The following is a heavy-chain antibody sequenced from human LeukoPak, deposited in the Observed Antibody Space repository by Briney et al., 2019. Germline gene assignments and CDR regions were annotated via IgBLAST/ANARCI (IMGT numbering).Heavy chain of an antibody. CDR1: GFTFNNYA. V-gene: IGHV3-23*01. Sequence: PGGSLRLSCAGSGFTFNNYATSWVRKAPGKGLGWASEISDSGGTTYYADSVKGRFSISRDNSKNTLYLQMNSLRAEDTAVYYCAKGDGSSWYYGMDVWGQGTTVTVSS. CDR2: ISDSGGTT. D-gene: IGHD6-13*01. CDR3: AKGDGSSWYYGMDV. J-gene: IGHJ6*02.